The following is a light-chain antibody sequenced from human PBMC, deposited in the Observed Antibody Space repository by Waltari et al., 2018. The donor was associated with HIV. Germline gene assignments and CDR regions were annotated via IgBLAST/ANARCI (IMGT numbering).Light chain of an antibody. CDR1: QGISSH. V-gene: IGKV1-9*01. Sequence: DIQLTQSPSFMSPSVGGRVTITCRASQGISSHLAWYRHKPGKAPKLLIYIASTWQSGVPSRFSGRGSGTEFTLTISRLQPEDFATYYCQQLNSYPRTFGQGTKLEIK. CDR2: IAS. J-gene: IGKJ2*02. CDR3: QQLNSYPRT.